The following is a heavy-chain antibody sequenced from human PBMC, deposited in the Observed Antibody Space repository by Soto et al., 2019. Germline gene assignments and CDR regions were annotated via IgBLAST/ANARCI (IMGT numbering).Heavy chain of an antibody. J-gene: IGHJ6*02. Sequence: SVRVSCKASGGTFSSYTISWVRQAPGQGLEWMGGIIPIFGTADYAQKFQGRVTITADESTSTAYMELSSLRSEDTAVYYCASTEFCIGVSRQRSSRVYYYYGMDVGGQGTTVTVSS. D-gene: IGHD2-15*01. CDR3: ASTEFCIGVSRQRSSRVYYYYGMDV. CDR2: IIPIFGTA. V-gene: IGHV1-69*13. CDR1: GGTFSSYT.